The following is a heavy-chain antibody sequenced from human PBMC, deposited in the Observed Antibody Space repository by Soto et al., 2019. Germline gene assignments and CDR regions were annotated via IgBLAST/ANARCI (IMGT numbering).Heavy chain of an antibody. D-gene: IGHD3-22*01. CDR2: MSGNGGRI. J-gene: IGHJ3*02. V-gene: IGHV3-23*01. Sequence: EVQLLESGGGLVQPGGSLRLSCAVSGFTFSNYAMTWVRQAPGKGLEWVSLMSGNGGRIVYADSVKGRFTVSRDNSKNTLYLQMNSLRAEDTAVYYCAKDQLPFITMIVVVKPDAFDIWGQGTMVTVSS. CDR3: AKDQLPFITMIVVVKPDAFDI. CDR1: GFTFSNYA.